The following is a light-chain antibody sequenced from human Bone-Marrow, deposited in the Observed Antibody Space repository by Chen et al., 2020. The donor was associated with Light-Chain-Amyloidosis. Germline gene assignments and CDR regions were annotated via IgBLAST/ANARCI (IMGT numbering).Light chain of an antibody. CDR2: WAS. CDR1: QSVLYSSNNKNY. V-gene: IGKV4-1*01. CDR3: QQYYSTPYT. J-gene: IGKJ2*01. Sequence: DLVMTQSPDSLAVSLGERATINCKSSQSVLYSSNNKNYLTWYQQKPGQPPKLLIYWASTRESGVHDRFSGSGSGTDFNLTISSLQAEDVAVYYCQQYYSTPYTFGQGTKLEIK.